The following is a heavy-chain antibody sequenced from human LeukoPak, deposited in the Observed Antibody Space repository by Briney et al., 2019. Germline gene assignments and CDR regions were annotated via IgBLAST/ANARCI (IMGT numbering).Heavy chain of an antibody. V-gene: IGHV3-33*01. CDR1: GFTFSSYG. CDR3: AREGSRYYFDY. J-gene: IGHJ4*02. D-gene: IGHD2-15*01. CDR2: IWYDGSNK. Sequence: GGSLRLSCAASGFTFSSYGMHWVRQAPGKGLEWVAVIWYDGSNKYYADSVKGRFTISRDNSKNTLYLQMNSLRAEDTAVYYCAREGSRYYFDYWGQGTLVTVSS.